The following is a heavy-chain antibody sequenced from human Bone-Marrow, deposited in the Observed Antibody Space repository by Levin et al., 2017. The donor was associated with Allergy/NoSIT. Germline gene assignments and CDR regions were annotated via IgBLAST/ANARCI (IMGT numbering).Heavy chain of an antibody. CDR1: GGSISSSNG. J-gene: IGHJ5*02. CDR3: AGGSASGGECAAS. Sequence: SETLSLTCAVSGGSISSSNGWSWVRQPPGKGLEWIGDIYDSGSTNYNPSLKSRVTISVDKSKNQFSLNLNSVTAADTAVYYCAGGSASGGECAASWGQGTLVIVSS. D-gene: IGHD2-2*01. V-gene: IGHV4-4*02. CDR2: IYDSGST.